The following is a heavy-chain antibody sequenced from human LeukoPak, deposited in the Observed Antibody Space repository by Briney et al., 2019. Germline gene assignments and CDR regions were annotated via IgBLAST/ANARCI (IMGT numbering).Heavy chain of an antibody. Sequence: GGSLRLSCACSGFTFSNAWMNWVRQPPGKGLEWLGRIKSKPAGGTIDYAAPVKGRFTISRDDSKSTVFLQMNSLKTEDTAVYYCATEGYYMDFWGKGTTVTVSS. CDR1: GFTFSNAW. V-gene: IGHV3-15*01. CDR3: ATEGYYMDF. J-gene: IGHJ6*03. CDR2: IKSKPAGGTI.